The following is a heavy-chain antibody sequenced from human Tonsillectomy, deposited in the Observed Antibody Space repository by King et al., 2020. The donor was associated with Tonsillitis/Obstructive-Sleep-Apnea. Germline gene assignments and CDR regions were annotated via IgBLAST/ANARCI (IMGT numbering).Heavy chain of an antibody. CDR1: GFTFRNYA. V-gene: IGHV3-23*01. Sequence: VQLLESGGGLVQPGGSLRLSCEASGFTFRNYAMNWVRQAPGKGLEWVSVMSGSGTSTFYGDSVKGRFTISRDNSKNTLYLQMNSLRAEDTAVYYCAKEAALGATLASLDYWGQGTLVTVSS. J-gene: IGHJ4*02. CDR2: MSGSGTST. D-gene: IGHD1-26*01. CDR3: AKEAALGATLASLDY.